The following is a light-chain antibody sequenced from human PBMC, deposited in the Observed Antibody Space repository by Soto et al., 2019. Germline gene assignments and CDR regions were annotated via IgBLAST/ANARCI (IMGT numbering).Light chain of an antibody. CDR1: QGVSRK. J-gene: IGKJ5*01. V-gene: IGKV3-20*01. CDR3: QQYGSSAPLT. Sequence: DIVMTQSPATLSVAPGERVTSSCRASQGVSRKLAWYQQKPGQAPRLLIYCASIRATGIPDRFSGSGSETDFTLTISRLEAEDVALYYCQQYGSSAPLTFGRGTRLEI. CDR2: CAS.